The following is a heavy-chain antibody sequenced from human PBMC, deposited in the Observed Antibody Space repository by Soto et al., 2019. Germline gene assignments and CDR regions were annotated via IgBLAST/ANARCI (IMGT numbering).Heavy chain of an antibody. CDR3: TRRVRTTGLLDY. D-gene: IGHD4-4*01. J-gene: IGHJ4*02. Sequence: QLQLRESGPGLVKPSETLSLTCTVSGNSISGTSSFWAWIRQPPGKNLEWMGSVYYTGSTYYNSSLKSRVSISIDTSKNQFSLSLYSVTAADTAVSYCTRRVRTTGLLDYWGPGALVTVSS. CDR1: GNSISGTSSF. CDR2: VYYTGST. V-gene: IGHV4-39*01.